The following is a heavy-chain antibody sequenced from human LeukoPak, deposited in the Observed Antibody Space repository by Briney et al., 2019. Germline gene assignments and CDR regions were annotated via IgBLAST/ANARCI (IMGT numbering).Heavy chain of an antibody. J-gene: IGHJ4*02. CDR3: AREPYYDSSGYNRGVDY. V-gene: IGHV1-2*06. CDR2: INPNSGGT. D-gene: IGHD3-22*01. Sequence: MXXVRQAPGQGLEWMGRINPNSGGTNYAQKFQGRVTMTRDTSISTAYMELSRLRSDDTAVYYCAREPYYDSSGYNRGVDYWGQGTLVTVSS.